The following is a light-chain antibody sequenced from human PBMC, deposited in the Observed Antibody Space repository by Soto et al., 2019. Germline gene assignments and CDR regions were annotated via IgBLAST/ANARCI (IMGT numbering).Light chain of an antibody. V-gene: IGKV1-8*01. CDR2: AAS. CDR1: KGISSY. Sequence: AIRMTQSPSSFSASTGDRATITCRSSKGISSYLAWYQQKPGKAPKLLIYAASTLQSGVPSRFSGSGSGTDFTLTISCLQSEDFATYYCQQYYSYPQTFGQGTKVEIK. J-gene: IGKJ1*01. CDR3: QQYYSYPQT.